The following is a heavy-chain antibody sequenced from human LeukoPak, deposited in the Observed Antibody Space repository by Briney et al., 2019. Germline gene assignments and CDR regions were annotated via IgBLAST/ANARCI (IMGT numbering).Heavy chain of an antibody. V-gene: IGHV4-34*01. CDR2: INHSGST. D-gene: IGHD3-10*02. CDR3: ARVRHYYVPDY. Sequence: SETLSLTCAVYGGSFSGYYWSWIRQPPGKGLEWMGEINHSGSTNYNPSLKSRVTISVDTSKNQFSLKLSSVTAADTAVYYCARVRHYYVPDYWGQGTLVTVSS. J-gene: IGHJ4*02. CDR1: GGSFSGYY.